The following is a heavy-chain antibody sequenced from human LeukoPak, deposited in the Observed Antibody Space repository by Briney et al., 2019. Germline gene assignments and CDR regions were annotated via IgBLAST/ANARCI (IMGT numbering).Heavy chain of an antibody. CDR3: ARAGGYCTNGVCYGDYYYYYMDV. CDR1: GYTFTGYY. J-gene: IGHJ6*03. D-gene: IGHD2-8*01. CDR2: INPSGGST. V-gene: IGHV1-46*01. Sequence: GASVKVSCKASGYTFTGYYMHWVRQAPGQGLEWMGWINPSGGSTSYAQKFQGRVTMTRDMSTSTVYMELSSLRSEDTAVYYCARAGGYCTNGVCYGDYYYYYMDVWGKGTTVTVSS.